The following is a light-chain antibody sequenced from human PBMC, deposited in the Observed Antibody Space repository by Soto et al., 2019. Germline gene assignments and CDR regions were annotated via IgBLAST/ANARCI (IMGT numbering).Light chain of an antibody. Sequence: PGERVTLSCRASQRVSSSYLTWYQQKPGQAPRLLIYGASTRATSIPARFSGSGSGTDFTLTISSLQPEDFAVYYCQQDYNLLTYTFGQGTKLEIK. CDR3: QQDYNLLTYT. CDR1: QRVSSSY. V-gene: IGKV3D-7*01. J-gene: IGKJ2*01. CDR2: GAS.